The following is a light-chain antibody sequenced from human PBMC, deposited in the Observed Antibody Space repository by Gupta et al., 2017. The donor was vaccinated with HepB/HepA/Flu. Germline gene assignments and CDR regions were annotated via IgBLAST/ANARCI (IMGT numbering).Light chain of an antibody. Sequence: EIVLTQSPGTLSLSPGERGTLSCRASQSVSSTYLAWYQQKPGQAPRLLIYGASSRATGVPDRFSGSGSGTVFTLTISRLDPEDSAVYFWQQYGGSVAFGGGTKVEIK. V-gene: IGKV3-20*01. CDR1: QSVSSTY. CDR3: QQYGGSVA. CDR2: GAS. J-gene: IGKJ4*01.